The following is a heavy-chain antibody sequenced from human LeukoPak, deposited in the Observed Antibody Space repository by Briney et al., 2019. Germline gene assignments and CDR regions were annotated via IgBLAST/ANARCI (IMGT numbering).Heavy chain of an antibody. D-gene: IGHD2-15*01. CDR2: IIPALNIV. CDR1: GGTFNNDG. Sequence: SVKVSCKAHGGTFNNDGISWVRQAPGQGLEWMGRIIPALNIVNCAQKFQGRVTITADKFTNTAYMELSSLRSEDTAVYYCARDPALLGYCKSVSCPVTYGMDVWGQGTTVTVSS. CDR3: ARDPALLGYCKSVSCPVTYGMDV. V-gene: IGHV1-69*04. J-gene: IGHJ6*02.